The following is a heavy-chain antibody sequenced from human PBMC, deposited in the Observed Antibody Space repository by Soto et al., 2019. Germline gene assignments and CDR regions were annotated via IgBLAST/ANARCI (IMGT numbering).Heavy chain of an antibody. CDR1: GGSISSYY. D-gene: IGHD5-12*01. Sequence: PSETLSLTCTVSGGSISSYYWSWIRQPPGKGLEWIGYIYYSGSTNYNPSLKSRVTISVDTSKNQFSLKLSSVTAADTAVYYCAVEMATIRGTFDYWGQGTLVTVS. J-gene: IGHJ4*02. V-gene: IGHV4-59*01. CDR2: IYYSGST. CDR3: AVEMATIRGTFDY.